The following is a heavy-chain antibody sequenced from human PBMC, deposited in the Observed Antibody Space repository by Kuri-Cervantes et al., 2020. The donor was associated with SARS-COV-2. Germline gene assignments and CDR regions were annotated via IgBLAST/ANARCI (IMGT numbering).Heavy chain of an antibody. CDR2: ISSGSLSTI. Sequence: GESLKLHCAASGFTFSDYYMNWLRQAPGKGLEWNSYISSGSLSTIYYADSVNGRFTISRDHAKNSLYLQINSLRAEDTAVYYCARVKDWGSSDYWGQGTLVTVSS. J-gene: IGHJ4*02. CDR3: ARVKDWGSSDY. V-gene: IGHV3-11*01. CDR1: GFTFSDYY. D-gene: IGHD7-27*01.